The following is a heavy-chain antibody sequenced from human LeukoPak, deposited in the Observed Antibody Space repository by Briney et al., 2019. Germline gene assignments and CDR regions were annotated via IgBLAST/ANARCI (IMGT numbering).Heavy chain of an antibody. D-gene: IGHD1-1*01. J-gene: IGHJ2*01. CDR1: GGSISSYY. CDR2: IYYSGST. CDR3: ARDNWNDWCFDL. Sequence: SETLSLTCTVSGGSISSYYWSWIRQPPGKGLEWIGYIYYSGSTNYNPSLKSRVTISVDTSKNQFSLKLSSVTAADTAVYYCARDNWNDWCFDLWGRGTLVTVSS. V-gene: IGHV4-59*01.